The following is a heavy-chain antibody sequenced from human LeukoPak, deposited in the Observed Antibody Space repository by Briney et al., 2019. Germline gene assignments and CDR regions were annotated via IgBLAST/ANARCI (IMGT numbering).Heavy chain of an antibody. J-gene: IGHJ4*02. CDR2: ISGSGGGT. CDR1: GFTFSSYA. CDR3: AHISSRWPDY. V-gene: IGHV3-23*01. Sequence: GGSLRLSCAASGFTFSSYAMSWVRQAPGKGLEWVSAISGSGGGTYYADSVKGRFTISRDNAKNTLYLQMNSLRAEDTAVYYCAHISSRWPDYCGEGTLGTASS. D-gene: IGHD6-13*01.